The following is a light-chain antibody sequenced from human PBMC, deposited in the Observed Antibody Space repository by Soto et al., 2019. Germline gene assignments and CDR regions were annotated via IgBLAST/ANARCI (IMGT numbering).Light chain of an antibody. CDR1: QDIGSA. Sequence: IQLTQSPSSLSASVGDRVTITCRAGQDIGSALAWYQQRPGKAPKLLLYDASNLEAGVPSRFSGSVSGTDFTLTISSLRPEDFATYYCQQFNGFPLTLGGGTKVQIK. CDR3: QQFNGFPLT. J-gene: IGKJ4*01. V-gene: IGKV1-13*02. CDR2: DAS.